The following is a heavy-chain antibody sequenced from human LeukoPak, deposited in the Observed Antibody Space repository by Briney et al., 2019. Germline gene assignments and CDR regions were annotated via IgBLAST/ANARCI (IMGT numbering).Heavy chain of an antibody. J-gene: IGHJ4*02. D-gene: IGHD4-23*01. CDR2: INPSGGST. CDR1: GYTFTSYF. Sequence: ASVKVSCKASGYTFTSYFIHWVRQAPGQGLEWMGIINPSGGSTNYAQKFQGRVTMTRDTSTSTVYMELSSLRSEDTAEYYCATAKFGGNSYFDYWGQGTLVTVSS. CDR3: ATAKFGGNSYFDY. V-gene: IGHV1-46*01.